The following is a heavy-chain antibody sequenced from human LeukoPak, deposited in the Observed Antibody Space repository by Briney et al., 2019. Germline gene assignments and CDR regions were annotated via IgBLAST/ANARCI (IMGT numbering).Heavy chain of an antibody. J-gene: IGHJ4*02. V-gene: IGHV3-23*01. CDR2: ISGSGGST. Sequence: PGGSLRLSCAASGFTFSRYAMSWVRQAPGKGLEWVSAISGSGGSTYYADSVKGRFTISRDNSKNTLYLQMNSLRAEDTAVYYCARNYGSGSYYTDYWGQGTLVTVSS. CDR1: GFTFSRYA. CDR3: ARNYGSGSYYTDY. D-gene: IGHD3-10*01.